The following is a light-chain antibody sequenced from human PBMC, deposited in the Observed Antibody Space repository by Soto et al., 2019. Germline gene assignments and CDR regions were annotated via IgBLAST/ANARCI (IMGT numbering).Light chain of an antibody. Sequence: QSVLTQPPSVSAAPGQRVSISCSGSSSGIGTHYVAWYQQVPGTPPKLLIYDNNKRPSGTPDRFSGSKSGTSATLGITGLQTGDEADYYCGTWDKGLVWVFGGGTKVTV. J-gene: IGLJ3*02. V-gene: IGLV1-51*01. CDR1: SSGIGTHY. CDR3: GTWDKGLVWV. CDR2: DNN.